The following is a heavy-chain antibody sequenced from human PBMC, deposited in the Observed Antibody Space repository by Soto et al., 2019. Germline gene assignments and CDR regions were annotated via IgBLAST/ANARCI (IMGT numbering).Heavy chain of an antibody. CDR1: GYTLTELS. D-gene: IGHD3-22*01. Sequence: GASVKVSCKVSGYTLTELSMHWVRQAPGKGLEWIGGFDPEDGETIYAQKFQGRVTMTEDTSTDTAYMELSSLRSEDTAVYYCATVLPYYYDSSGYYSIDPWGQGTLVTVSS. CDR2: FDPEDGET. V-gene: IGHV1-24*01. J-gene: IGHJ5*02. CDR3: ATVLPYYYDSSGYYSIDP.